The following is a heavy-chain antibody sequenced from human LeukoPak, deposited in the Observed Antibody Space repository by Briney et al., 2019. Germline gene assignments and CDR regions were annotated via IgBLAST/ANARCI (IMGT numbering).Heavy chain of an antibody. CDR2: IISSVSYT. J-gene: IGHJ4*02. Sequence: GRSLRLSCEASGFTFSEYYMTWIRQASGKGLEWVSYIISSVSYTNDTDSVEGRFSISRDNAKNSLYLQMNSLRAEDTAVYYCAREPSKQHLDIWGQGTLVTVSS. CDR1: GFTFSEYY. D-gene: IGHD6-13*01. CDR3: AREPSKQHLDI. V-gene: IGHV3-11*06.